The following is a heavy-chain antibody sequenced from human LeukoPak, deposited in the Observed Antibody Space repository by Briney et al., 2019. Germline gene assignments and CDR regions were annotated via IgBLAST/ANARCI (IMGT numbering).Heavy chain of an antibody. CDR2: IKRKTDGGTT. CDR1: GFTFSNAW. D-gene: IGHD2-21*01. V-gene: IGHV3-15*01. J-gene: IGHJ3*02. CDR3: TTDSVIARRDDAFDI. Sequence: PGGSLRLSCAASGFTFSNAWMSWVRQAPQKGLEWVGRIKRKTDGGTTDYPALLKGRFTISSDDSKNMLYLQMNSLKNEDTAVYYCTTDSVIARRDDAFDIWGQGTVTVSS.